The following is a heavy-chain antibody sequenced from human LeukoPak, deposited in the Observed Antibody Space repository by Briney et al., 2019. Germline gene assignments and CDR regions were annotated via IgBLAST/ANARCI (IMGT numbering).Heavy chain of an antibody. CDR2: ISPSNGDT. D-gene: IGHD1-26*01. V-gene: IGHV1-18*04. Sequence: ASVKVSCKASGYTFTGYYMHWVRQAPGQGLEWMGWISPSNGDTNYGQNFQGRLSMTTDTSTNTASMELRSLRSDDTAIYYCARVRYSGSFYDWGQGTLVTVSS. CDR3: ARVRYSGSFYD. J-gene: IGHJ4*02. CDR1: GYTFTGYY.